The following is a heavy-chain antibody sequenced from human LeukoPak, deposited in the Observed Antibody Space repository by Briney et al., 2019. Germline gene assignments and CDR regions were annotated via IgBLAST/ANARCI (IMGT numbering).Heavy chain of an antibody. CDR2: IYYSGST. J-gene: IGHJ6*02. Sequence: PSETLSLTCTVSGGSISSSSYYWGWIRQPPGKGLEWIVRIYYSGSTYYNPSLKSRVTISVDTSKNQFSLKLSSVTAADTAVYYCARHDSSGYYYYYYGMDVWGQGTTVTVSS. D-gene: IGHD3-22*01. CDR1: GGSISSSSYY. CDR3: ARHDSSGYYYYYYGMDV. V-gene: IGHV4-39*01.